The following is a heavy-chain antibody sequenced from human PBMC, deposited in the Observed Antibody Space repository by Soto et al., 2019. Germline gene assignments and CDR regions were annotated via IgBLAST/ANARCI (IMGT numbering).Heavy chain of an antibody. CDR3: VYSSSWYPYNWFDP. CDR1: GFIFSSYG. J-gene: IGHJ5*02. V-gene: IGHV3-30*03. Sequence: QVQLVESGGGVVQPGRSLRLSCAASGFIFSSYGMHWVRQAPGKGLEWVAVISYDGGNKYYADSVKCRFTISRDNSKNPLYLQMYSLSAEDTAMYYCVYSSSWYPYNWFDPWGQGTLVTVSS. D-gene: IGHD6-13*01. CDR2: ISYDGGNK.